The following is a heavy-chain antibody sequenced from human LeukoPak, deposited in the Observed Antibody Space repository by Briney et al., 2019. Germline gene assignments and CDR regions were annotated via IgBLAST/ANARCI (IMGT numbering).Heavy chain of an antibody. CDR3: AKIIVEAGINY. CDR1: GFTFSSYA. D-gene: IGHD6-13*01. CDR2: ISGSGGSA. V-gene: IGHV3-23*01. Sequence: PGGSLRLSCAASGFTFSSYAMSWVRQAPGKELEWVSAISGSGGSAYYADSVKGRFTISRDNSKNTLYLQMNSLRAEDTAIYYCAKIIVEAGINYWGQGTLVTVSS. J-gene: IGHJ4*02.